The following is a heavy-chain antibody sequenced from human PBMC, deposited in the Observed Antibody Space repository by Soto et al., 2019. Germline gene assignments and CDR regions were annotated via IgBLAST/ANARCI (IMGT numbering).Heavy chain of an antibody. D-gene: IGHD5-18*01. Sequence: GGSLRLSCSASGFTFSSYAMRWVRQAPGKGLEYVSAISSNGGSTYYADSVKGRFTISRDNSKNTLYLQMSSLRAEDTAVYYCVKQDGYSYAFDIWGQGTTVTVSS. CDR2: ISSNGGST. CDR3: VKQDGYSYAFDI. CDR1: GFTFSSYA. J-gene: IGHJ3*02. V-gene: IGHV3-64D*06.